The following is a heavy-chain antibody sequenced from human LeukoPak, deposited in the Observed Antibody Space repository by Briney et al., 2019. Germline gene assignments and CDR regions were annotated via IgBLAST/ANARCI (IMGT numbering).Heavy chain of an antibody. Sequence: PSETLSLTCTVSGGSISSHYWNWIRQPAGEGLEWIGRITASGSTNCNPSLRGRVTMSVDTSKSHFSLKLSSVTAADTPVYYCARDEGRHSSAWDWGQGTLVTASS. J-gene: IGHJ4*02. V-gene: IGHV4-4*07. CDR2: ITASGST. CDR3: ARDEGRHSSAWD. D-gene: IGHD6-19*01. CDR1: GGSISSHY.